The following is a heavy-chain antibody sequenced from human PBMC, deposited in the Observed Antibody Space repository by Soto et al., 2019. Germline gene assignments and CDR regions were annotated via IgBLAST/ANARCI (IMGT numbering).Heavy chain of an antibody. CDR1: GFSFSKYG. D-gene: IGHD6-19*01. CDR2: IWYDGSDK. CDR3: ARATSTIAVSGTDY. Sequence: VGSLRLSCAASGFSFSKYGMHWVRQAPGKGLDWVAVIWYDGSDKDYAESVRGRFTISRDNSKNTLHLQMNSLRVDDTAVYYCARATSTIAVSGTDYWGQGTLVTVST. J-gene: IGHJ4*02. V-gene: IGHV3-33*01.